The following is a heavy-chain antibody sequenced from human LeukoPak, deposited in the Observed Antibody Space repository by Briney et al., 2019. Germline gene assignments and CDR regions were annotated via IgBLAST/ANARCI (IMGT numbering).Heavy chain of an antibody. Sequence: SVKVSCKGSGYTFSDYGIFWVRQAPGQGLEWMGGTIPILGTPSTAKRFQDRVTITTDQSTQTSYMELRGLTPDDTAVYFCARGGAQKVAGNFQHWGQGTLVTVSA. CDR1: GYTFSDYG. J-gene: IGHJ1*01. D-gene: IGHD2-15*01. V-gene: IGHV1-69*05. CDR3: ARGGAQKVAGNFQH. CDR2: TIPILGTP.